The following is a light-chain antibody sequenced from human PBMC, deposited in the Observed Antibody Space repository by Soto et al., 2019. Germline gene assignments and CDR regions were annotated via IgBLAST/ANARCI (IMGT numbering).Light chain of an antibody. J-gene: IGLJ2*01. Sequence: QSVLTQPPSVSGAPGQRVTISCTGSSSNIGAGYDVHWYQQLPGTAPKLLIYEVTKRPSGVPDRFSGSKSGNTASLTVSGLQTEDEADYYCSSYAGSYNLLFGGGTQLTVL. CDR3: SSYAGSYNLL. V-gene: IGLV1-40*01. CDR2: EVT. CDR1: SSNIGAGYD.